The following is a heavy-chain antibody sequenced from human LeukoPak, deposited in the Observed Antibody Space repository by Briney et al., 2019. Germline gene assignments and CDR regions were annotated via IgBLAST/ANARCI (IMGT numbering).Heavy chain of an antibody. Sequence: SVKLSCTASGGTLSSYAISWVRQAPGQVLEWMGGIIPIFGTANYAQKMQGRVTLTTHESTSTAYMELSSVRSEDTGVYYCARDSDNWNDFDYWGQGTLVTVSS. J-gene: IGHJ4*02. CDR2: IIPIFGTA. CDR3: ARDSDNWNDFDY. D-gene: IGHD1-20*01. CDR1: GGTLSSYA. V-gene: IGHV1-69*05.